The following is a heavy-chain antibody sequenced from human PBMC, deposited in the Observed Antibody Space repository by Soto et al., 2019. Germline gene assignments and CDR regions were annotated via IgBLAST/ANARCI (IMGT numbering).Heavy chain of an antibody. D-gene: IGHD2-21*02. J-gene: IGHJ2*01. V-gene: IGHV3-23*01. Sequence: EVQLLESGGGLVQPGGSLRLSCAASGFTFSSYAMSWVRQAPGKGLEWVSAISGSGGSTYYADSVKGRFTISRDNSKNTLYLQMNSLRAEDTAVYYCAKEGEIVVVTAIEWYFDLWGRGTLVTVSS. CDR2: ISGSGGST. CDR1: GFTFSSYA. CDR3: AKEGEIVVVTAIEWYFDL.